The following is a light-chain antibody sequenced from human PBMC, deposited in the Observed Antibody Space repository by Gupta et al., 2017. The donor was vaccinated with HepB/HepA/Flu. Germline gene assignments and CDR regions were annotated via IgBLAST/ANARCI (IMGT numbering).Light chain of an antibody. CDR3: QQSYGNPPT. CDR1: QRISTY. V-gene: IGKV1-39*01. Sequence: DIQMTQSPSSLSASVGNTVTITCRASQRISTYLNWFQQKPGKAPELLIYAASSLQSGVPSRFSGSGSGTDFTLTISSLQPEDFATYYCQQSYGNPPTFGQGTKLEIK. J-gene: IGKJ2*01. CDR2: AAS.